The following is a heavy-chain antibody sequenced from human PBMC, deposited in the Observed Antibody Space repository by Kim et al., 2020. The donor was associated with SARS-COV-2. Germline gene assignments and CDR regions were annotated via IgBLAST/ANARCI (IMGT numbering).Heavy chain of an antibody. J-gene: IGHJ6*02. V-gene: IGHV3-23*01. D-gene: IGHD3-3*01. Sequence: DSVKGRFTISRDNSKNTLYLQMNSLRAEDTAVYYCAKGGPFDYYYYGMDVWGQGTTVTVSS. CDR3: AKGGPFDYYYYGMDV.